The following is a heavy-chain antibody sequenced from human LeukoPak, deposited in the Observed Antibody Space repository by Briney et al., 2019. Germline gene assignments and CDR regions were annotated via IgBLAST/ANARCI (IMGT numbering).Heavy chain of an antibody. CDR1: GFTFSSYA. J-gene: IGHJ4*02. CDR3: ARDAPCTTSTCYKQIDS. Sequence: GGSLRLSCAASGFTFSSYAMHWVRQAPGKGLEWVAVISYDGSNKYYADSVKGRFTISRDNSKNTLYLQMNSLRAEDTAVYYCARDAPCTTSTCYKQIDSWGQGTLVTVSS. V-gene: IGHV3-30*04. D-gene: IGHD2-2*02. CDR2: ISYDGSNK.